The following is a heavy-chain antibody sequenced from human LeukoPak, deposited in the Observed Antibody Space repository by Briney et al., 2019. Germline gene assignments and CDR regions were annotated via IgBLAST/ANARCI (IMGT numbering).Heavy chain of an antibody. CDR3: ARARGTAYFGSGPYHLDY. Sequence: TGGSLRLSCAASGFTFSNYAMNWVRQAPGKGLEWVSGISGSGGSTSYADSVKGRFTISRDNSRNTLYIQMNSLRAEDTAVYYCARARGTAYFGSGPYHLDYWGQGALVTVSS. CDR2: ISGSGGST. CDR1: GFTFSNYA. V-gene: IGHV3-23*01. D-gene: IGHD3-10*01. J-gene: IGHJ4*02.